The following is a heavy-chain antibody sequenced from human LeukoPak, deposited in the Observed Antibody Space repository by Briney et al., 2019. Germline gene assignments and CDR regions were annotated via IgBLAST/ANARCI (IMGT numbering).Heavy chain of an antibody. CDR1: GSTFDANA. J-gene: IGHJ6*03. CDR3: AKGYFDWLLWAGYYYYMYV. Sequence: PGPSLRLSWAAFGSTFDANATHSASHPPGEGLEWVSLIIVDGGSTYYADSVEGRFTISRHKSKNSLYVPMHSLRTEDTALYYWAKGYFDWLLWAGYYYYMYVWGKGTTVTVSS. D-gene: IGHD3-9*01. CDR2: IIVDGGST. V-gene: IGHV3-43*02.